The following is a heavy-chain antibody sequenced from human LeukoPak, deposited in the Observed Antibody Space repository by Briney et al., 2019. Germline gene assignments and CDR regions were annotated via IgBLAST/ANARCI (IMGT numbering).Heavy chain of an antibody. D-gene: IGHD5-18*01. CDR2: IHPGGGST. CDR3: ARMALDPAMVTNFFDL. CDR1: RYTFTYYS. J-gene: IGHJ4*02. V-gene: IGHV1-46*01. Sequence: ASVKVSCKASRYTFTYYSMYWVRQAPGQGPECMGVIHPGGGSTTSAQKFQGRVTLTKDTATSTINIELSSLRSDDTAVYYCARMALDPAMVTNFFDLWGQGTLLIVSA.